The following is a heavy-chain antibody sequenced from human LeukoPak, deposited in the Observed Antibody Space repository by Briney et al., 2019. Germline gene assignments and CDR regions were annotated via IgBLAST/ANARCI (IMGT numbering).Heavy chain of an antibody. CDR3: ARGSYTGFDLYFDY. D-gene: IGHD5-12*01. J-gene: IGHJ4*02. V-gene: IGHV3-48*03. CDR1: GFSFSTQE. Sequence: PGGSLRLSCATSGFSFSTQEMTWVCQAPGKGLEWVSYISSNSRTIYYADSVKGRFTISRDNTRNSVFLQLNSLRVEDTGFYYCARGSYTGFDLYFDYWGQGTLVTVSS. CDR2: ISSNSRTI.